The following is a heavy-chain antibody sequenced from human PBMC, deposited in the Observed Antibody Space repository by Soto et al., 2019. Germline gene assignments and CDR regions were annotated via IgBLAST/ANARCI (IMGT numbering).Heavy chain of an antibody. CDR3: VREGSSGWNFDC. CDR2: IRQDGSQK. CDR1: GFTFSNYL. D-gene: IGHD6-19*01. V-gene: IGHV3-7*01. Sequence: EVQLVESGGGLVQPGGSLRLSCEASGFTFSNYLMSWIRQAPGEGLEWVANIRQDGSQKYLVDSVTGRFTISRDNAKNSLYRQMNGLRTEDTAVYYCVREGSSGWNFDCWGQGTRVPVSP. J-gene: IGHJ4*02.